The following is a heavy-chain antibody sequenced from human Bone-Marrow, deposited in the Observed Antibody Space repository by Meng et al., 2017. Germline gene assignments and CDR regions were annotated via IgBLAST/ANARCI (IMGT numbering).Heavy chain of an antibody. J-gene: IGHJ4*02. Sequence: QVQLQVSGPGLVTPSGTLSLTCAASGGSISSSNWWSWVRQPPGKGQEWIGEIYQSGSTHYNPSLKSQVTISINKSKNQFFLKLSSVTAADTAVYYCARAPISHLDGTLRAFDYWGQGTLVTVSS. CDR2: IYQSGST. CDR3: ARAPISHLDGTLRAFDY. V-gene: IGHV4-4*02. CDR1: GGSISSSNW.